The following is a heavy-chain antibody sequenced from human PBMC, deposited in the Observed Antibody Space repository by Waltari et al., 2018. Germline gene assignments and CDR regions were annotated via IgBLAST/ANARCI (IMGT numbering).Heavy chain of an antibody. V-gene: IGHV4-61*09. Sequence: QVQLQESGPGLVKPSQTLSLTCTVSGGSISSGSYYWSWIRQPAGKGLEWIGYIYTSVSTNYTPYRRRRVTISVDTSKNQFSLKLSSVTAADTAVYYCARDAVATTGPDYWGQGTLVTVSS. CDR3: ARDAVATTGPDY. J-gene: IGHJ4*02. CDR1: GGSISSGSYY. D-gene: IGHD6-19*01. CDR2: IYTSVST.